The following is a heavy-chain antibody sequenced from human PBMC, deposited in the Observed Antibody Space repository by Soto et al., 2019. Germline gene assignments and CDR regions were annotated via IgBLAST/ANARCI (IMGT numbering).Heavy chain of an antibody. D-gene: IGHD3-22*01. J-gene: IGHJ5*02. CDR1: GGTFSSYA. CDR3: ARDYYYDSSGLNWFDP. Sequence: SVKVSCKASGGTFSSYAISWVRQAPGQGLEWMGGIIPIFGTANYAQKFQGRVTITADESTSTAYMELSSLRSEDTAVYYCARDYYYDSSGLNWFDPWGQGTLVTVSS. CDR2: IIPIFGTA. V-gene: IGHV1-69*13.